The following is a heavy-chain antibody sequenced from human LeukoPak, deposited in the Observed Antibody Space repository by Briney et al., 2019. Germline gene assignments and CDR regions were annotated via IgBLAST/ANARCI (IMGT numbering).Heavy chain of an antibody. CDR3: ARGYSFYNPMDV. CDR2: MNPNSGNT. CDR1: GYTFTSYG. Sequence: ASVKVSCKASGYTFTSYGINWVRQATGQGLEWMGWMNPNSGNTGYAQKFQGRVTMTSNTSISTAYMELSSLRSEDTAVYYCARGYSFYNPMDVWGQGTTVTVSS. J-gene: IGHJ6*02. V-gene: IGHV1-8*02. D-gene: IGHD5-18*01.